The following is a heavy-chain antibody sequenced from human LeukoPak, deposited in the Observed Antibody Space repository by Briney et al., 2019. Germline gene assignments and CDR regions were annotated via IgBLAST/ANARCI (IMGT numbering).Heavy chain of an antibody. CDR3: ARGPAYYGSGSYFDY. CDR1: GYTFTSYA. J-gene: IGHJ4*02. Sequence: ASVKVSCKASGYTFTSYAMHWVRQAPGQRLEWMGCINAGNGNTKYSQKFQGRVTITRDKSASTAYMELSSLRSEDTAVYYCARGPAYYGSGSYFDYWGQGTLVTVSS. D-gene: IGHD3-10*01. V-gene: IGHV1-3*01. CDR2: INAGNGNT.